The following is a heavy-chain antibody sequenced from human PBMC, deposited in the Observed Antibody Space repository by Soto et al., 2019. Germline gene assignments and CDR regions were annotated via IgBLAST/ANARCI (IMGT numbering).Heavy chain of an antibody. CDR1: GFTFSSYA. CDR2: ISGSGGST. CDR3: AKDLHVILTGYFAFDY. J-gene: IGHJ4*02. D-gene: IGHD3-9*01. Sequence: EVQLLESGGGLVQPGGSLRLSCAASGFTFSSYAMSWVRQAPGKGLEWVSAISGSGGSTYYADSVKGRFTISRDNSKNTLYLQMNSLRAEDTAVYYCAKDLHVILTGYFAFDYWGQGTLVTVSS. V-gene: IGHV3-23*01.